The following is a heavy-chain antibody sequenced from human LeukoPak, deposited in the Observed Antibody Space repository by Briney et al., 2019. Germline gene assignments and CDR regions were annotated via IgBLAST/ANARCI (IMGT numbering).Heavy chain of an antibody. CDR3: AKENAVAGAFDY. D-gene: IGHD6-19*01. V-gene: IGHV3-23*01. CDR2: ISSSGGST. J-gene: IGHJ4*02. CDR1: GFTFSDYY. Sequence: GSLRLSCAASGFTFSDYYMSWIRQAPGKGLEWVSAISSSGGSTYYADSVKGRFTISRDNSKNTLYLQMNSLRAEDTAVYYCAKENAVAGAFDYWGQGTLVTVSS.